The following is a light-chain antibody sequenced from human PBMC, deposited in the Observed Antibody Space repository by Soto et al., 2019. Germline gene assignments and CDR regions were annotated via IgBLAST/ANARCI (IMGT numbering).Light chain of an antibody. CDR2: KAS. V-gene: IGKV1-5*03. J-gene: IGKJ1*01. CDR1: QTISSW. Sequence: DIQMTQSPSTLSGSVGDRVTITCRASQTISSWLAWYQQKPGKAPKLLIYKASTLKSGVPSRFSGSGSGTEFTLTISSLQPDDFATYDCQPYNSYSEAFGQGTKVDLK. CDR3: QPYNSYSEA.